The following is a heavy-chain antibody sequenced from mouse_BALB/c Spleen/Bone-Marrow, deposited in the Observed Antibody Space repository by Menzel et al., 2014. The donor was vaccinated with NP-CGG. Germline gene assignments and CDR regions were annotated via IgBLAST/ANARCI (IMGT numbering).Heavy chain of an antibody. Sequence: VQRVESGAELVKPGASVKLSCKASGYTFTGYEINWVRQRPEQGLEWIGLIFPGAESTKYNEKFKGKATLTSDKFSTTAYMQLSRLTSEDSAVYFCARSGYDLYFDYWGQGTTLTVSS. CDR3: ARSGYDLYFDY. J-gene: IGHJ2*01. V-gene: IGHV1-85*01. D-gene: IGHD2-14*01. CDR1: GYTFTGYE. CDR2: IFPGAEST.